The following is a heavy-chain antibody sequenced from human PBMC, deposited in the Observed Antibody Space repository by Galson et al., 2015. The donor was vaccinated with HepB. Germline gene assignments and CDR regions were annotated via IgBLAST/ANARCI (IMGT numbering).Heavy chain of an antibody. Sequence: SLRLSCAASGFTFSSYAMHWVRQAPGKGLEWVAVISYDGSNKYYADSVKGRFTISRDNSKNTLYLQMNSLRAEDTAVYYCARENDFWSGYFDYYYYYGMDVWGQGTTVTVSS. J-gene: IGHJ6*02. CDR3: ARENDFWSGYFDYYYYYGMDV. V-gene: IGHV3-30-3*01. D-gene: IGHD3-3*01. CDR1: GFTFSSYA. CDR2: ISYDGSNK.